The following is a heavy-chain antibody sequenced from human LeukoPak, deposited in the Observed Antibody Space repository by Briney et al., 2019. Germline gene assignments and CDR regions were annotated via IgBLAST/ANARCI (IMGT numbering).Heavy chain of an antibody. CDR2: IYYSGST. CDR1: GGSISSGDYY. D-gene: IGHD3-16*01. V-gene: IGHV4-30-4*08. J-gene: IGHJ3*02. CDR3: ARDEVRVGGDAFDI. Sequence: PSETLSLTCTVSGGSISSGDYYWSWIRPPPGKGLEWIGYIYYSGSTYYNPSLKSRVTISVDTSKNQFSLKLSSVTAADTAVYYCARDEVRVGGDAFDIWGQGTMVTVSS.